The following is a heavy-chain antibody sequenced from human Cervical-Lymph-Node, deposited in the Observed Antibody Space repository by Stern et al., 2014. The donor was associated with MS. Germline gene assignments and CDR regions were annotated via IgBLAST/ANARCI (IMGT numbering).Heavy chain of an antibody. Sequence: VQLVESGAAVRKPGASVKVSCKVSGSSLTDLAIHWVRQAPGKGLQWVGGFEPEAGEHGVTVYTQTLQGRITVTEDASKATAYMELTSLRSEDTAVYYCARTYDFWSGSRHYNYGMDDWGQGTTVTVS. CDR3: ARTYDFWSGSRHYNYGMDD. D-gene: IGHD3-3*01. V-gene: IGHV1-24*01. J-gene: IGHJ6*02. CDR1: GSSLTDLA. CDR2: FEPEAGEHGVT.